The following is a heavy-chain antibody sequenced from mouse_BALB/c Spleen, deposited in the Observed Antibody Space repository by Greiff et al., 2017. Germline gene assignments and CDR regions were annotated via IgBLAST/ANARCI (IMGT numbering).Heavy chain of an antibody. J-gene: IGHJ4*01. V-gene: IGHV5-9-4*01. Sequence: EVKVVESGGGLVKPGGSLKLSCAASGFTFSSYAMSWVRQSPEKRLEWVAEISSGGSYTYYPDTVTGRFTISRDNAKNTLYLEMSSLRSEDTAMYYCARDGLLRLRSAMDYWGQGTSVTVSS. D-gene: IGHD1-2*01. CDR1: GFTFSSYA. CDR3: ARDGLLRLRSAMDY. CDR2: ISSGGSYT.